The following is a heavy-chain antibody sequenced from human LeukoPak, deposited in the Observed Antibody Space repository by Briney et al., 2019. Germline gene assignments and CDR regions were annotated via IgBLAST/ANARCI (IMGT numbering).Heavy chain of an antibody. Sequence: LGESLKISCKGSGYSFTSYWIGWVRQVPGKGLEWMGIIYPGDSDTRYSPSFQGQVTISADKSISTAYLQWSSLKASDTAMYYCARYQRWSGDHLDYWGQGTLVTVSS. CDR3: ARYQRWSGDHLDY. V-gene: IGHV5-51*01. D-gene: IGHD2-21*02. CDR1: GYSFTSYW. CDR2: IYPGDSDT. J-gene: IGHJ4*02.